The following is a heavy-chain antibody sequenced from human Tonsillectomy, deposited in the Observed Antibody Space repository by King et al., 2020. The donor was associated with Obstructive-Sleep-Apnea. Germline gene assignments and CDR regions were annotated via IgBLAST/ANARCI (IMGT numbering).Heavy chain of an antibody. CDR1: GFTFSSYS. J-gene: IGHJ6*02. Sequence: VQLVESGGGLVKPGGSLRLSCAASGFTFSSYSMNWVRQAPGKGLEWVSSISSSSSYIYYADSVKGRFTISRDNAKNSLYLQMNSLRAEDTVVYYCAREGGGSRGYCSGGSCCRGGIDYYYYYGMDVWGQGTTVTVSS. V-gene: IGHV3-21*01. CDR2: ISSSSSYI. D-gene: IGHD2-15*01. CDR3: AREGGGSRGYCSGGSCCRGGIDYYYYYGMDV.